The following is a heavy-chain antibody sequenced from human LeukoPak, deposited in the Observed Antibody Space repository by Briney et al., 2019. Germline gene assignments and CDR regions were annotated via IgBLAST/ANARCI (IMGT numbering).Heavy chain of an antibody. Sequence: ASVKVSCKASGYTFTCYYMHWVRQAPGQALEGMGWINPNSGGTNYAQKFQGRVTMTRDTSISTAYMELSKLRSDDTAVYYCARGMGYSGHDGIDYWGQGTLVTVSS. CDR2: INPNSGGT. J-gene: IGHJ4*02. D-gene: IGHD5-12*01. CDR1: GYTFTCYY. CDR3: ARGMGYSGHDGIDY. V-gene: IGHV1-2*02.